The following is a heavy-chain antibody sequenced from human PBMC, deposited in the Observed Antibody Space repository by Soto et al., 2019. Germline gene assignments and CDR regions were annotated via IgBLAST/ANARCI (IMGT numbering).Heavy chain of an antibody. CDR2: IYSGSST. CDR1: GFTFSSYS. Sequence: GGSLRLSCAASGFTFSSYSMNWVRQAPGKGLEWVSVIYSGSSTYYADSVKGRFTISRDTSKNTLFLQMNSLRAEDTAVYYCAREIAAAGSNWLDPWGQGTLVTVSS. D-gene: IGHD6-13*01. CDR3: AREIAAAGSNWLDP. J-gene: IGHJ5*02. V-gene: IGHV3-66*01.